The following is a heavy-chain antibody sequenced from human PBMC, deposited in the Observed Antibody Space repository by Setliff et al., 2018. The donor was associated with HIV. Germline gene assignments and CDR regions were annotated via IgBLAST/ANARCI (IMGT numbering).Heavy chain of an antibody. Sequence: PSETLSLTCIVPGDSIISGSYYWAWIRQPPGKGLEWIGTIYNGGASHYNPSLKSRVIIFLDPSKNQFSLELTSVTAAGTAVYYCAREAPSEPTRYYNFWSGCPDWFDPWGPGTLVTVSS. CDR2: IYNGGAS. D-gene: IGHD3-3*01. J-gene: IGHJ5*02. CDR1: GDSIISGSYY. CDR3: AREAPSEPTRYYNFWSGCPDWFDP. V-gene: IGHV4-39*07.